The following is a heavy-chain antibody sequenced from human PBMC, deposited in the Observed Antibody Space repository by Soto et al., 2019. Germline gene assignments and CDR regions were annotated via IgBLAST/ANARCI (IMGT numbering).Heavy chain of an antibody. CDR1: GVSLATNP. CDR3: AKGPHTNVGWPYYFES. D-gene: IGHD6-19*01. V-gene: IGHV3-48*02. CDR2: SSPRGDTI. J-gene: IGHJ4*02. Sequence: ALILSFVAYGVSLATNPMNWVRQTTEKGLEWISYSSPRGDTIYYADSVEGRFTISRDNARNSLSLHMSSLRDEDSALYYCAKGPHTNVGWPYYFESWGQGVPVTVSS.